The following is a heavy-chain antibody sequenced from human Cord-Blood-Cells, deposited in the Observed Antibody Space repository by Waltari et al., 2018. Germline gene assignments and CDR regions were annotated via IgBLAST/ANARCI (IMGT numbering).Heavy chain of an antibody. D-gene: IGHD3-22*01. V-gene: IGHV4-59*08. CDR2: IYYSGST. Sequence: QVQLQESGPGLVKPSETLSLTCTVSGGSISSYYWSWIRQPPGKGLEWIGYIYYSGSTNYNPSLRRRVTTSGDTSKNQCSRRWSAVTAADTAVYYCARRGYYDSSGYYPYDAFDIWGQGTMVTVSS. J-gene: IGHJ3*02. CDR1: GGSISSYY. CDR3: ARRGYYDSSGYYPYDAFDI.